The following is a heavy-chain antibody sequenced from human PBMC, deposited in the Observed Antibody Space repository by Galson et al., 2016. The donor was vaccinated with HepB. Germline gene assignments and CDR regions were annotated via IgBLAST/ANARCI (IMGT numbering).Heavy chain of an antibody. J-gene: IGHJ4*02. D-gene: IGHD6-6*01. CDR1: GFTFSSYA. Sequence: SLRLSCAASGFTFSSYAMHWVRQAPGKGLEWVAVISYDGSSKYYADSVKGRFTISRDNSKNTLYLQMNSLRAEDTAVYYCARDGEARRLDYWGQGTLVTVSS. CDR2: ISYDGSSK. V-gene: IGHV3-30*04. CDR3: ARDGEARRLDY.